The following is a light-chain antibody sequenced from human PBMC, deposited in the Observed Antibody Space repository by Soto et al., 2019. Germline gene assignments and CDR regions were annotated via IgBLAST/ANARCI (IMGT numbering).Light chain of an antibody. CDR1: PSVSSY. CDR3: QQRSNWPWT. J-gene: IGKJ1*01. V-gene: IGKV3-11*01. CDR2: DAS. Sequence: EIVLTQSPATLSLSPGERATLSCRASPSVSSYLAWYQQKAGQAPRLLIYDASNRATGIPARFSGSGSGTDSTLTISSLEPEDFAVYYCQQRSNWPWTFGQGTKVEIK.